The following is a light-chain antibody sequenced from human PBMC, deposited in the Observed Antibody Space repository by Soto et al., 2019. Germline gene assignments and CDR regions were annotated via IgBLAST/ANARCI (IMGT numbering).Light chain of an antibody. J-gene: IGKJ1*01. CDR1: QDINNY. V-gene: IGKV1-33*01. CDR2: DAS. Sequence: DIQMTQSPSSLSASVGDRVTITCQASQDINNYLNWYQQKPGKAPKLLIYDASNLETGVPSRFSGSGSGTEFILTINNLQPEDFASYFCLQVYSFPRTFGLGTKVDIK. CDR3: LQVYSFPRT.